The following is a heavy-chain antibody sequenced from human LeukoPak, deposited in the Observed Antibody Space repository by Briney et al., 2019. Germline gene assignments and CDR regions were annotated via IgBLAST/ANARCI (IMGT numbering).Heavy chain of an antibody. J-gene: IGHJ4*02. Sequence: PGGSLRLSCAASGFAFNTYSMNWVRQAPGKGLEWVSFIFSSSTYIYYTDSVKGRFTISRDNARNSLYLQMDNLRAEDTGVYYCAKDRRAGSYDYWGQGTLVTVSS. CDR1: GFAFNTYS. CDR3: AKDRRAGSYDY. D-gene: IGHD3-10*01. CDR2: IFSSSTYI. V-gene: IGHV3-21*03.